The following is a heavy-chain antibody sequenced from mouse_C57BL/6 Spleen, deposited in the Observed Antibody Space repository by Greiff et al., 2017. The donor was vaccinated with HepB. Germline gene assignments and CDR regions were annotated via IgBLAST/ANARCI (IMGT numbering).Heavy chain of an antibody. J-gene: IGHJ3*01. D-gene: IGHD2-4*01. Sequence: EVHLVESGGGLVKPGGSLKLSCAASGFTFSSYAMSWVRQTPEKRLEWVATISDGGSYTYYPDNVKGRFTISRDNAKNNLYLQMSHLKSEDTAMYYCAREGEGYDYDVAYWGQGTLVTVSA. CDR3: AREGEGYDYDVAY. V-gene: IGHV5-4*01. CDR1: GFTFSSYA. CDR2: ISDGGSYT.